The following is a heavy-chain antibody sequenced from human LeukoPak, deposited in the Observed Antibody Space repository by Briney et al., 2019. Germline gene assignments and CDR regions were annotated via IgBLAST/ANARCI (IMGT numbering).Heavy chain of an antibody. J-gene: IGHJ6*03. CDR2: ISPSGGST. V-gene: IGHV1-46*01. Sequence: ASVKVSCKASGYTLTSYYMHWVRQAPGQGLEWMAIISPSGGSTFYAQKFQGRVTMTRDMSTSTVYMELSSLRSEDTAVYYCARGLASYMDVWGKGTTVTVS. CDR1: GYTLTSYY. D-gene: IGHD2-21*01. CDR3: ARGLASYMDV.